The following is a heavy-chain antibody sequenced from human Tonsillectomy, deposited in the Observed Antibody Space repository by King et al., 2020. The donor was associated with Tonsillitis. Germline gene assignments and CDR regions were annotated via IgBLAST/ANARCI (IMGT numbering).Heavy chain of an antibody. Sequence: VTLKESGPALVKPTQTLTLTCTFSGFSLSTSGLRVSWIRQPPGKALEWLARIDWDDDKFYSTSLKTRLTISKDTSKNQVVLTMTNMDPVDTAAYYCARIGGAGAVDYWGQGTLVTVSS. V-gene: IGHV2-70*04. J-gene: IGHJ4*02. CDR3: ARIGGAGAVDY. CDR1: GFSLSTSGLR. CDR2: IDWDDDK. D-gene: IGHD1-26*01.